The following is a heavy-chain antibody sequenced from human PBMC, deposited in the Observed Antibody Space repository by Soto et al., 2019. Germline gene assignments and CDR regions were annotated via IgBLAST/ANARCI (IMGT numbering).Heavy chain of an antibody. CDR2: ISSSSSYI. CDR3: ASWYYYDSSGYYPLDY. D-gene: IGHD3-22*01. V-gene: IGHV3-21*01. CDR1: GFTFSSYS. Sequence: EVQLVESGGGLVKPGGSLRLSCAASGFTFSSYSMNWVRQAPGKGLEWVSSISSSSSYIYYADSVKGRFTISRDNAKNSLYLQMNSLRAEDTAVYYCASWYYYDSSGYYPLDYWGQGTLVTVSS. J-gene: IGHJ4*02.